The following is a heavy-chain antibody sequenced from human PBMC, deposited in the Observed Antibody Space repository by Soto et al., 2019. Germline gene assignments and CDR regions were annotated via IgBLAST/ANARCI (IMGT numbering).Heavy chain of an antibody. D-gene: IGHD6-6*01. Sequence: SLTCAVSGCYISSGGYSWSWIRQPPGKGLEWIGYIYHSGSTYYNPSLKSRVTISVDRSKNQFSLKLSPVTAADTAVYCCARISSSSGRAFWGQGTMVTVSS. CDR2: IYHSGST. J-gene: IGHJ4*02. CDR1: GCYISSGGYS. CDR3: ARISSSSGRAF. V-gene: IGHV4-30-2*01.